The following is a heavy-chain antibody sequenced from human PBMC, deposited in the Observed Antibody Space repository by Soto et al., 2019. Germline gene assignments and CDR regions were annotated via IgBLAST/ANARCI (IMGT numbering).Heavy chain of an antibody. D-gene: IGHD6-19*01. V-gene: IGHV1-46*01. Sequence: QVQLVQSGAEVKKPGASVKVSCKASGYTFINYYMHWVRQAPGQGLEWMGIINPNGGSTTYAQKFQGRVTLTRDTYTNTVNMELSSLRSEDTAVYYCASEKWLVRRNDPFDIWGQGTMVTVSS. CDR1: GYTFINYY. J-gene: IGHJ3*02. CDR2: INPNGGST. CDR3: ASEKWLVRRNDPFDI.